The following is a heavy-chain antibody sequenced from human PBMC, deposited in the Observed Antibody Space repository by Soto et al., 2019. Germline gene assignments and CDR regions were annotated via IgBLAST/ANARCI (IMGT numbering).Heavy chain of an antibody. V-gene: IGHV3-33*01. J-gene: IGHJ2*01. D-gene: IGHD3-22*01. Sequence: PGGSLRLSCAASGFTFSSYGMHWVRQAPGKGLEWVAVIWYDGSNKYYADSVKGRFTISRGNSKNTLYLQMNSLRAEDTAVYYCAIDRSGNYDSSGYYYTLDWYFDLWGRGTLVTVSS. CDR1: GFTFSSYG. CDR2: IWYDGSNK. CDR3: AIDRSGNYDSSGYYYTLDWYFDL.